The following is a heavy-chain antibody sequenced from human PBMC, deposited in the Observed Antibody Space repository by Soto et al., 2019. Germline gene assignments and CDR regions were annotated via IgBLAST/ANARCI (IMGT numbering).Heavy chain of an antibody. J-gene: IGHJ3*02. CDR2: IYYSGST. D-gene: IGHD2-15*01. Sequence: SETLSLTCTVSGVSISSYYWSWIRQPPGKGLEWIGYIYYSGSTNYNPSLKSRVTISVDTSKNQFSLKLSSVTAADTAVYYCARLLRADCSGGSCYSDAFDIWGQGTMVTVSS. V-gene: IGHV4-59*08. CDR1: GVSISSYY. CDR3: ARLLRADCSGGSCYSDAFDI.